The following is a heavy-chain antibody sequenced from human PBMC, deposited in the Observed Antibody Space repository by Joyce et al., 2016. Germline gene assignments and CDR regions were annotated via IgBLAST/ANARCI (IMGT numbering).Heavy chain of an antibody. CDR3: AKILTATYSSGWFLDY. CDR1: GLTLSNYG. CDR2: ISYDGIYK. J-gene: IGHJ4*02. Sequence: QVQLVESGGGVVQPGRSLRLSCAASGLTLSNYGVHGVRQDPGKGLEWVAVISYDGIYKYDADSVKGRFTSSRDNSKNTVFLEMNSLRTEDTAVYYCAKILTATYSSGWFLDYWGQGTLVTVSS. V-gene: IGHV3-30*18. D-gene: IGHD6-25*01.